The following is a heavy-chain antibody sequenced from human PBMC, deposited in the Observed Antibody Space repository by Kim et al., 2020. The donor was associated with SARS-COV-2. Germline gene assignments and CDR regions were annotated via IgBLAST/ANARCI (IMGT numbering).Heavy chain of an antibody. V-gene: IGHV3-23*01. D-gene: IGHD3-9*01. Sequence: DAVKGRFTISRDNSKNTLYLQMNSLRAEDTAVYYCAKQGVILTGYNYFDYWGQGTLVTVSS. J-gene: IGHJ4*02. CDR3: AKQGVILTGYNYFDY.